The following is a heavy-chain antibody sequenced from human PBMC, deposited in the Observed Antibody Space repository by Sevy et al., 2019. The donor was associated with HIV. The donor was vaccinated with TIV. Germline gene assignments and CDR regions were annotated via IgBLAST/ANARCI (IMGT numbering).Heavy chain of an antibody. CDR2: IYYSGST. J-gene: IGHJ4*02. CDR1: GGSISSSSYY. V-gene: IGHV4-39*01. CDR3: ASGENYYDSSCYPYFDY. D-gene: IGHD3-22*01. Sequence: SETLSLTCTVSGGSISSSSYYWGWIRQPPGKGLEWIGSIYYSGSTYYNPSLKSRVTISVDTSKNQFSLKLSSVTAADTAVYYCASGENYYDSSCYPYFDYWGQGTLVTVSS.